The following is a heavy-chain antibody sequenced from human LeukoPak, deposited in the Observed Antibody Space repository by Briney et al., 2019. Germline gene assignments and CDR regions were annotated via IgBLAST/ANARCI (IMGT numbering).Heavy chain of an antibody. CDR1: GGSISSGDYY. CDR2: IYYSGST. CDR3: AREGYDSSYYYYLDY. V-gene: IGHV4-31*03. D-gene: IGHD3-22*01. J-gene: IGHJ4*02. Sequence: SETLSLTCTVSGGSISSGDYYWSWLRQHPGTGLEWIGNIYYSGSTYYNPSLKSRVTISVDTSKSQFSLKLSSVTAADTAVYYCAREGYDSSYYYYLDYWGQGTLVTVSS.